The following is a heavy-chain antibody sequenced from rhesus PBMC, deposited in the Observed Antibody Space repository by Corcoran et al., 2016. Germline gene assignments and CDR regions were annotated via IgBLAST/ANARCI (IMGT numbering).Heavy chain of an antibody. CDR1: GGSISSNY. D-gene: IGHD3-28*01. Sequence: QLQLQESGPGLVKPSETLSLTCAVSGGSISSNYWSWIRQPPGKGLEGIGRISGSDGSTDYNPPHKSRVTVSTDPSKNQFSLMLSSVTAADTAVYYCARGTFYYDSGYYTSFDYWGQGVLVTVSS. CDR3: ARGTFYYDSGYYTSFDY. J-gene: IGHJ4*01. CDR2: ISGSDGST. V-gene: IGHV4-173*01.